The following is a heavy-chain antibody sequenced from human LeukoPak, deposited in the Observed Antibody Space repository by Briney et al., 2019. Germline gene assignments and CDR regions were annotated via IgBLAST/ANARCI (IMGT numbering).Heavy chain of an antibody. Sequence: SETLSLTCTVSGGSISSSSYYWGWIRQPPGKGLEWIGSIYYSGSTYYNPSLKSRVTISVDTSKNQFSLKLSSVTAADTAVYYCARVSGGPGSTHDAFDIWGQGTMVTVSS. CDR3: ARVSGGPGSTHDAFDI. CDR1: GGSISSSSYY. D-gene: IGHD5/OR15-5a*01. J-gene: IGHJ3*02. V-gene: IGHV4-39*07. CDR2: IYYSGST.